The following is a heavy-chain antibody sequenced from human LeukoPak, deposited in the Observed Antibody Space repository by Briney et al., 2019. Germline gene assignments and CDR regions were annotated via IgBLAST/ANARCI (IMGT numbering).Heavy chain of an antibody. V-gene: IGHV3-7*02. D-gene: IGHD4/OR15-4a*01. CDR3: ARSHWPLKYGEYEGIEY. CDR2: IKQDGSER. CDR1: GFTFSSYW. J-gene: IGHJ4*02. Sequence: GGSLRLSCAASGFTFSSYWMNWVRQAPGKGLEWVANIKQDGSERYSVDSLKGRFTISRDNAKNSLFLQMDSLRADDTAIYYCARSHWPLKYGEYEGIEYWGQGALVTVSS.